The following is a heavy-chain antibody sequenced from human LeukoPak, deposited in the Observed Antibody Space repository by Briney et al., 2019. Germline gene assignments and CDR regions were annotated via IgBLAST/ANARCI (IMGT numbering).Heavy chain of an antibody. D-gene: IGHD3-22*01. CDR2: ISYDGSNK. V-gene: IGHV3-30*18. J-gene: IGHJ6*02. CDR3: AKDRQNDSSGKPDYYYYYGMDV. Sequence: PGGSLRLSCAASGFTFSSYGMHWVRQAPGRGLEWVAVISYDGSNKYYADSVKGRFTISRDNSKNTLYLQMNSLRAEDTAVYYCAKDRQNDSSGKPDYYYYYGMDVWGQGTTVTVSS. CDR1: GFTFSSYG.